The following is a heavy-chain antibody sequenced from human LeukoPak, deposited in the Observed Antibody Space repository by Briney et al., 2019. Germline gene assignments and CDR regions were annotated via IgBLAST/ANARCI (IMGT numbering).Heavy chain of an antibody. Sequence: PSETLSLTCTVSGGSISSYYWGWLRQPAGKGLEWIGRIYTSGSTNYNPSLKSRVSISVDKSRNQFSLKLSSVTAADTAVYYCARDCTNTYCYSYYFDYWGQGTLVTVSS. D-gene: IGHD2-15*01. J-gene: IGHJ4*02. CDR1: GGSISSYY. V-gene: IGHV4-4*07. CDR3: ARDCTNTYCYSYYFDY. CDR2: IYTSGST.